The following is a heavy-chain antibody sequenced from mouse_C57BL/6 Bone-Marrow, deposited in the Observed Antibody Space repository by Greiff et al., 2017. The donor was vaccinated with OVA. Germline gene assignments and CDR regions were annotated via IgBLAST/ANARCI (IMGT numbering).Heavy chain of an antibody. D-gene: IGHD1-1*01. CDR2: INPNNGGT. CDR3: ATVVATRGFAY. Sequence: VQLQQSGPELVKPGASVKIPCKASGYTFTDYNMDWVKQSHGKSLEWIGDINPNNGGTIYNQKFKGKGTLPVDKSSSTAYMELRSLTSEDTAVYYCATVVATRGFAYWGQGTLVTVSA. V-gene: IGHV1-18*01. CDR1: GYTFTDYN. J-gene: IGHJ3*01.